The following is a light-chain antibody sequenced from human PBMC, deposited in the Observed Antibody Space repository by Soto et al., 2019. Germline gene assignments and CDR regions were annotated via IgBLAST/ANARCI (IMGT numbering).Light chain of an antibody. V-gene: IGLV2-8*01. CDR3: SSYGGYNNVV. CDR2: EVN. J-gene: IGLJ1*01. CDR1: SGNVGAYDR. Sequence: QSALTQPRSVSGSPGQSVTISCTGTSGNVGAYDRVSWYQHHPTKAPKLIIHEVNQRPSGVPDRFSGSKSGNTASLTVSGLQAEDEGTYYCSSYGGYNNVVFGTGTKLTVL.